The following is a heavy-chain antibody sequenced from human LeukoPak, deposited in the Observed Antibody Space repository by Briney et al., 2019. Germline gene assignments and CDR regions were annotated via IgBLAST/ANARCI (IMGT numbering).Heavy chain of an antibody. CDR3: ARGPPNWGYDY. CDR2: MSPNSGGT. D-gene: IGHD7-27*01. J-gene: IGHJ4*02. V-gene: IGHV1-8*01. Sequence: ASVKVSCKASGYTFTSYDFNWVRQATGQRPEWMGWMSPNSGGTGYAQKFQDRVTMTRNTSISTAYMELSSLRSDDTAVYYCARGPPNWGYDYWGPGTLVTVSS. CDR1: GYTFTSYD.